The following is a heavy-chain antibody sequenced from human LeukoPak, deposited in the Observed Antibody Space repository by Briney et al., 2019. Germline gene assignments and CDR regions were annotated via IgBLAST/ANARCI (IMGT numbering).Heavy chain of an antibody. Sequence: PGRSLRLSCAASGFTFDDYAMHWVRQAPGKGLEWVSGISWNSGSIGYADSVKGRFTISRDNAKNSLYLQMNSLRAEDTALYYCARLDSSGYYSSSNSDCWGQGTLVTVSS. CDR2: ISWNSGSI. V-gene: IGHV3-9*01. J-gene: IGHJ4*02. D-gene: IGHD3-22*01. CDR3: ARLDSSGYYSSSNSDC. CDR1: GFTFDDYA.